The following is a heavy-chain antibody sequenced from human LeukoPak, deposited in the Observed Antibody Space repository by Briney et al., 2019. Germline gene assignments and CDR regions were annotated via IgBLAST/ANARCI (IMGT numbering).Heavy chain of an antibody. CDR1: GGSISSYY. V-gene: IGHV4-59*01. CDR3: ARGRGDSGSYYYYYMDV. CDR2: IYYSGST. J-gene: IGHJ6*03. Sequence: SETLSLTFTVSGGSISSYYWSWIRQPPGKGLEWIGYIYYSGSTNYNPSLKSRVTISVDTSKNQFSLKLSSVTAADTAVYYCARGRGDSGSYYYYYMDVWGKGTTVTVSS. D-gene: IGHD1-26*01.